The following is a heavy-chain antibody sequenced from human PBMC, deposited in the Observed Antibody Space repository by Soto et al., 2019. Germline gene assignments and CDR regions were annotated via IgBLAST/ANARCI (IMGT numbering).Heavy chain of an antibody. CDR3: ASGDPTSDIVVVPAAIPDYYYGMDV. CDR2: ISAYNGNT. J-gene: IGHJ6*02. Sequence: ASVKVSCKASGYTFTSYGISWVRQAPGQGLEWMGWISAYNGNTNYAQKLQGRVTMTTDTSTSTAYMELRSLRSDDTAVYYCASGDPTSDIVVVPAAIPDYYYGMDVWGQGTTVTVS. V-gene: IGHV1-18*01. CDR1: GYTFTSYG. D-gene: IGHD2-2*02.